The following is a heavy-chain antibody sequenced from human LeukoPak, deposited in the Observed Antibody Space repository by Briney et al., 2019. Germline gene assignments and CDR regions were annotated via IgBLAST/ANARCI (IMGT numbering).Heavy chain of an antibody. CDR1: GGSISSYY. J-gene: IGHJ6*03. V-gene: IGHV4-59*12. D-gene: IGHD4-17*01. CDR3: ARGLDYGADYYYYYMDV. CDR2: IYYSGST. Sequence: SETLSLTCTVSGGSISSYYWSWIRQPPGKGLEWIGYIYYSGSTNYNPSLKSRVTISLDTSKNQFSLKLSSVTAADTAVYYCARGLDYGADYYYYYMDVWGKGTTVTVSS.